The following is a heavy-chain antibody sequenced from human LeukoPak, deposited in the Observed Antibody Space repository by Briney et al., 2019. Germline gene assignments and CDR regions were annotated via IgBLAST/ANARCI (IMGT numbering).Heavy chain of an antibody. V-gene: IGHV3-30*18. Sequence: PGGSLRLSCAASGFTFSSYGMHWVRQAPGKGLEWVAVISYDGSNKYYADSVKGRFTISRDNSKNTLYLQMNSLRAEDTAVYYCAKDLDSYGRIYYYYGMDVWGQGTTVTVSS. CDR3: AKDLDSYGRIYYYYGMDV. CDR1: GFTFSSYG. J-gene: IGHJ6*02. D-gene: IGHD5-18*01. CDR2: ISYDGSNK.